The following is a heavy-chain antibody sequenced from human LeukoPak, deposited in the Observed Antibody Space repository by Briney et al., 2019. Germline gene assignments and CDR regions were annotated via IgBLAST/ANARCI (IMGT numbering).Heavy chain of an antibody. CDR3: ARDLASGYYFDY. D-gene: IGHD6-25*01. Sequence: ASVKVSCXASGYTFTSYYMHWVRQAPGQGGEWMEIINPSRGSTSYAQKFQGRLTMTRHTSTSTVYMELSSLRSEDTAVYYCARDLASGYYFDYWGQGTLVTVSS. CDR2: INPSRGST. J-gene: IGHJ4*02. V-gene: IGHV1-46*01. CDR1: GYTFTSYY.